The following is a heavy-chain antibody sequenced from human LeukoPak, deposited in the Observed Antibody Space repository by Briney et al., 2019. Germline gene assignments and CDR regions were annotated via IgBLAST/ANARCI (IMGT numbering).Heavy chain of an antibody. J-gene: IGHJ4*02. Sequence: SETLSLTCAVYGGSFSGYYWSWIRQPPGKGLEWIGEINHSGSTNYNPSLKRRVTISVDTSKNQFSLKLSSVTAADTAVYYCARIPYYYDSSGLYYFDYWGQGTLVTVSS. CDR1: GGSFSGYY. CDR2: INHSGST. CDR3: ARIPYYYDSSGLYYFDY. V-gene: IGHV4-34*01. D-gene: IGHD3-22*01.